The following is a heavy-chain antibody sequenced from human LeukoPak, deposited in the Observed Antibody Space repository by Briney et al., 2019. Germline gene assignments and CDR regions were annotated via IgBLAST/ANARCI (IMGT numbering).Heavy chain of an antibody. CDR1: GYTFTGYY. CDR3: ARGPPIDSSGYYLDY. V-gene: IGHV1-2*06. CDR2: INPNSGGT. D-gene: IGHD3-22*01. J-gene: IGHJ4*02. Sequence: GASVKVSCKASGYTFTGYYMHWVRQAPGQGLEWMGRINPNSGGTNYAQKFQGRVTVTRDTSILAAYMELTRLRSDDTAVYYCARGPPIDSSGYYLDYWGQGTLVTVSS.